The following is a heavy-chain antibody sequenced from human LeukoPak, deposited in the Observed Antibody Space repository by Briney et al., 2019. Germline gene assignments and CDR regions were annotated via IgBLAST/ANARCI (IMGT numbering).Heavy chain of an antibody. V-gene: IGHV3-74*01. CDR3: ARALRGGYSYGSFHP. Sequence: PGGSLRLSCAASGFTFSSYWMHWVRQAPGKGLVWVSRINSDGSSTSYADSVKGRFTISRDNAKNTLYLQMNSLRAEDTAVYYCARALRGGYSYGSFHPWGQGTLVTVSS. CDR2: INSDGSST. J-gene: IGHJ5*02. CDR1: GFTFSSYW. D-gene: IGHD5-18*01.